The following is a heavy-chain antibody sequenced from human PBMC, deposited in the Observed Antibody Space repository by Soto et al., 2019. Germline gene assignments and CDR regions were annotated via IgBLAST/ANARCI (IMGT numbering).Heavy chain of an antibody. CDR2: INSDGSST. D-gene: IGHD6-13*01. V-gene: IGHV3-74*01. Sequence: EVQLVESGGGLVQPGGSLRLSCAASGITLSSYWMHWVRQIPGKGLVWVSRINSDGSSTSYADSVKGRFTISRDNAKNTLYLQMNSLRAEDTAVYFCAREYSSSRYFDYWGQGTLVTVSS. CDR3: AREYSSSRYFDY. CDR1: GITLSSYW. J-gene: IGHJ4*02.